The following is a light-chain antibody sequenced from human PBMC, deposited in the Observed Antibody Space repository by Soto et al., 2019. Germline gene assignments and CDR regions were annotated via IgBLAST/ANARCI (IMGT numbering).Light chain of an antibody. Sequence: EIVLTQSPGTLSLSPGEIATLSCRASQSVSSSYLAWYQQKPGQAHRILVYGASSRATGIPDRFRGSGSGTDFTLTISRLEPEYCAVYYWQQYGSAPWTFGQGTKVEIK. J-gene: IGKJ1*01. CDR2: GAS. V-gene: IGKV3-20*01. CDR1: QSVSSSY. CDR3: QQYGSAPWT.